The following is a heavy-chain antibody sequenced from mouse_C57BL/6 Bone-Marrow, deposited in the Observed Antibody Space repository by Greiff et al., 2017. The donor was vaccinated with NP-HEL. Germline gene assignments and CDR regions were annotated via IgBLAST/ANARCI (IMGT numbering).Heavy chain of an antibody. Sequence: QVHVKQSGPGLVQPSQSLSITCTVSGFSLTSYGVHWVRQSPGKGLEWLGVIWRGGSTDYNAAFMSRLSITKDNSKSQVFFKMNSLQADDTAIYYCAKTDGSSYYAMDYWGQGTSVTVSS. CDR1: GFSLTSYG. V-gene: IGHV2-5*01. CDR2: IWRGGST. CDR3: AKTDGSSYYAMDY. J-gene: IGHJ4*01. D-gene: IGHD1-1*01.